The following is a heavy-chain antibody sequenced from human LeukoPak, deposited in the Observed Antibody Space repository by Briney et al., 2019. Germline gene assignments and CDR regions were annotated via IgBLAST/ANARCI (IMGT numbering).Heavy chain of an antibody. V-gene: IGHV3-21*01. CDR3: ARDSSGWEDAFDI. J-gene: IGHJ3*02. CDR2: ISSSSSYI. Sequence: GGSLRLSCAASGFSFSSYTMNWVRQAPGKGLEWVSSISSSSSYIYYADSLKGRFTISRDNAKNSLYLQMNSLRAEDTAVYYCARDSSGWEDAFDIWGLGTMVIVSS. D-gene: IGHD6-19*01. CDR1: GFSFSSYT.